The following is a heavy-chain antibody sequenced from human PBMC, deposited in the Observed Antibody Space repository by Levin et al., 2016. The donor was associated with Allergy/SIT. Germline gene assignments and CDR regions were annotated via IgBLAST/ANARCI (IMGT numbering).Heavy chain of an antibody. Sequence: ASVKVSCKASGGTFSSYAISWVRQAPGQGLEWMGGIIPIFGTANYAQKFQGRVTITADESTSTAYMELSSLRSEDTAVYYCARDRLPIGGMEDIVVVPAAMAGEGYNWFDPWGQGTLVTVSS. D-gene: IGHD2-2*01. CDR3: ARDRLPIGGMEDIVVVPAAMAGEGYNWFDP. CDR1: GGTFSSYA. J-gene: IGHJ5*02. V-gene: IGHV1-69*13. CDR2: IIPIFGTA.